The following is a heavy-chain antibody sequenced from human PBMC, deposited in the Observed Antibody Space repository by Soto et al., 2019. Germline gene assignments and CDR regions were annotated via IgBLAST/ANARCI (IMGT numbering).Heavy chain of an antibody. Sequence: GGSLRLSCAASGFTFSSYAMSWVRQAPGKGLEWVANIKQDGSEKYYVDSVKGRFTISRDNAKDSLFLQMNSLGAADTAMYYCASGSFVARLDSYLLTSWGQGTLVTVSS. CDR1: GFTFSSYA. CDR3: ASGSFVARLDSYLLTS. J-gene: IGHJ5*02. V-gene: IGHV3-7*03. D-gene: IGHD3-10*01. CDR2: IKQDGSEK.